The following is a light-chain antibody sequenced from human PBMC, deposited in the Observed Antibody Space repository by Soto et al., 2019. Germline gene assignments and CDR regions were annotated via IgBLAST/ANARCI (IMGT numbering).Light chain of an antibody. CDR1: QSISSD. V-gene: IGKV1-39*01. Sequence: DIQMTQSPSSLSASVGDRVTITCRASQSISSDLNWYQQKPRKAPKLLIYAASSLQSGVPSRFSGSGSGTDFTLTISSLQPEDFATYYCQQSYSTPPTFGGGTKVEIK. CDR3: QQSYSTPPT. CDR2: AAS. J-gene: IGKJ4*01.